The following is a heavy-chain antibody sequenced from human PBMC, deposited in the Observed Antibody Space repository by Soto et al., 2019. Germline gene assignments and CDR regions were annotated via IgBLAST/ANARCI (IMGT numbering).Heavy chain of an antibody. V-gene: IGHV4-61*01. CDR3: ARGTINVSTYYFDH. D-gene: IGHD2-8*01. CDR2: IYYSGTT. Sequence: PSETLSLTCIVSGGSISSYTWCWSWIRQSPGKGLEWIGYIYYSGTTNYNPSLKSRLTMSIDTSKNQFSPNLSSVTAADTAVYYCARGTINVSTYYFDHWGQGTPVTVSS. CDR1: GGSISSYTWC. J-gene: IGHJ4*02.